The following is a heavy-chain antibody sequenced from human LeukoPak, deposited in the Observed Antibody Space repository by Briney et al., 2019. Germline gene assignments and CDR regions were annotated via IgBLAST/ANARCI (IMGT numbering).Heavy chain of an antibody. CDR1: GGSISSSSYY. Sequence: PSETLSLTCTVSGGSISSSSYYWGWIRQPAGKGLEWIGRIYTSGSTNYNPSLKSRVTISVDTSKNQFSLKLSSVTAADTAVYYCARDQAGAAAGTWLGFDPWGQGTLVTVSS. D-gene: IGHD6-13*01. V-gene: IGHV4-61*02. J-gene: IGHJ5*02. CDR3: ARDQAGAAAGTWLGFDP. CDR2: IYTSGST.